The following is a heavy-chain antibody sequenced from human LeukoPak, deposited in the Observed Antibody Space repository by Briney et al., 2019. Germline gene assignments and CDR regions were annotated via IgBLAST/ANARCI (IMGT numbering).Heavy chain of an antibody. Sequence: GASVKVSCKASGYTFTSYGISWVRQAPGQGLEWMGWISAYNGNTNYAQKLQGRVTMTTDTSTSTAYMELRSLRSDDTAVYYCARVGGNYPSHWYFDLWGRGTLVTVSS. CDR1: GYTFTSYG. J-gene: IGHJ2*01. D-gene: IGHD3-22*01. CDR3: ARVGGNYPSHWYFDL. CDR2: ISAYNGNT. V-gene: IGHV1-18*01.